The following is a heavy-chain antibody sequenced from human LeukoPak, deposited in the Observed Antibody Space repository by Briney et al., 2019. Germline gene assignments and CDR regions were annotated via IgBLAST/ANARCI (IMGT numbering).Heavy chain of an antibody. J-gene: IGHJ5*02. D-gene: IGHD2-15*01. CDR2: MYPNSCNT. V-gene: IGHV1-8*01. Sequence: ASVKVCCNSSAYTFTIYDFNMVRLATGQGLEWMGWMYPNSCNTGYAQKFQGRVTMTRNTSISTAYMELSSLKSEDTAVYYCARGVGSWFDPWGQGTLITVSS. CDR1: AYTFTIYD. CDR3: ARGVGSWFDP.